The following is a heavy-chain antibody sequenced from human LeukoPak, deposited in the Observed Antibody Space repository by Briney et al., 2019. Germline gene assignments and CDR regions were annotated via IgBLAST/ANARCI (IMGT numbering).Heavy chain of an antibody. CDR2: ISGSGDST. J-gene: IGHJ4*02. Sequence: SCKASGGTFSSYAMSWVRQAPGKGLEWVSAISGSGDSTYYADSVKGRFAISRDNSKNTLYLQMNSLRAEDTAVYYCAKISSHALDYWGQGTLVTVSS. D-gene: IGHD2-15*01. V-gene: IGHV3-23*01. CDR3: AKISSHALDY. CDR1: GGTFSSYA.